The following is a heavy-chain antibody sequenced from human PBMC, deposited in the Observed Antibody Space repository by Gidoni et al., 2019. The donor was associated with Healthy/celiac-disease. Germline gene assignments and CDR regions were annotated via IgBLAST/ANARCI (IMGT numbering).Heavy chain of an antibody. V-gene: IGHV1-69*01. CDR2: IIPICGTA. Sequence: QGQMGKLGAEVKKLGSPVKVSCKDSGGTFSSEAISWVRQAPVQGLEWMGGIIPICGTANYSPKYPGRGTITAEESSSTAYMELRSLISEDAAVYYCARGSAYYYDSSGYSHLDYWGQGTLVTVSS. J-gene: IGHJ4*02. CDR1: GGTFSSEA. CDR3: ARGSAYYYDSSGYSHLDY. D-gene: IGHD3-22*01.